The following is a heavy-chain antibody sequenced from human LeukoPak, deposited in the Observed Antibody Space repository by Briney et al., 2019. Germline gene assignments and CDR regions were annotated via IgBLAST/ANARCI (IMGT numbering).Heavy chain of an antibody. D-gene: IGHD1-1*01. CDR2: ISSSGDAT. J-gene: IGHJ4*02. CDR1: GFTLSSYW. Sequence: GGSLRLSCAASGFTLSSYWMNWARQAPGKGLEGVSTISSSGDATYSADSVKGRFSISRDNSKNTLYLQMNNLRADDTAVYYCAQAPPYNHSFHYWGQGILVTVSS. V-gene: IGHV3-23*01. CDR3: AQAPPYNHSFHY.